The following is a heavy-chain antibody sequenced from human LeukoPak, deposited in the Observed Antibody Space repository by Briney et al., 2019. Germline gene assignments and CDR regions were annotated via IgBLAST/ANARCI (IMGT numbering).Heavy chain of an antibody. CDR3: ARGPPEHPQGY. J-gene: IGHJ4*02. V-gene: IGHV1-8*01. CDR2: MNPNSGNT. Sequence: ASVKVSCKASGYTFTSYVINWVRQATGQGLEWMGWMNPNSGNTGYAQKFQGRVTMTRDTSISTAYMELSTLRSEDTAVYYCARGPPEHPQGYWGQGTLVTVSS. CDR1: GYTFTSYV. D-gene: IGHD1-14*01.